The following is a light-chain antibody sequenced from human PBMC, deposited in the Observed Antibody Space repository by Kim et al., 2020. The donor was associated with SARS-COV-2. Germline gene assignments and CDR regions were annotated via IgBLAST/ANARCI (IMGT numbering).Light chain of an antibody. Sequence: PGQSVTISCTGTSSDIGGYNYVSWYQQHPGKAPKLMIYAVTKRPSGVPDRFSGSKSGNTASLTISGLQAEDEADYYCCSYAGSCWVFGGGTKVTVL. CDR2: AVT. V-gene: IGLV2-11*03. J-gene: IGLJ3*02. CDR1: SSDIGGYNY. CDR3: CSYAGSCWV.